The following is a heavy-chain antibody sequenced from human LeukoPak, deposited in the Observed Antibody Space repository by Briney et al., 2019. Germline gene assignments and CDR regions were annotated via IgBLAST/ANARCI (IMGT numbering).Heavy chain of an antibody. J-gene: IGHJ4*02. Sequence: GGSLRLSCAASGFIVNRYYMNWVRQVPGKGLEWVSVIYSDGSTHYADSVQGRFIISRDNSKNTVGLQMNDLRTEDTAVYYCARSWDARLNFDYWGQGTLVTVSS. D-gene: IGHD1-26*01. CDR1: GFIVNRYY. CDR3: ARSWDARLNFDY. V-gene: IGHV3-66*02. CDR2: IYSDGST.